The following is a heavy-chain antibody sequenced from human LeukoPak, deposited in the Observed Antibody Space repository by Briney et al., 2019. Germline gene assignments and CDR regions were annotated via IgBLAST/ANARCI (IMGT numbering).Heavy chain of an antibody. CDR1: GGSISPYY. Sequence: SETLSLTCTVSGGSISPYYWSWIRPTPGKGLEGIGYILYSGTTTNYNPSLKSRVTISVDTSKNQFSLKLSSVTAADTAVYYCARVGDWNDLVYWGQGTLVTVSS. D-gene: IGHD1-1*01. V-gene: IGHV4-59*01. J-gene: IGHJ4*02. CDR2: ILYSGTT. CDR3: ARVGDWNDLVY.